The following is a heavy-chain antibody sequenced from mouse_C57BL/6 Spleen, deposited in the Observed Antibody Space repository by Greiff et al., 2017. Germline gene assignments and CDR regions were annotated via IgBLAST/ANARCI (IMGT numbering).Heavy chain of an antibody. CDR3: TTYYSNYDWFAY. Sequence: VQLVESGAELVRPGASVTLSCKASGYTFTDYEMHWVKQTPVHGLEWIGAIDPETGGTAYNQKFKGKAILTADKSSSTAYMELRSLTSEDSAVYYCTTYYSNYDWFAYWGQGTLVTVSA. CDR1: GYTFTDYE. J-gene: IGHJ3*01. D-gene: IGHD2-5*01. V-gene: IGHV1-15*01. CDR2: IDPETGGT.